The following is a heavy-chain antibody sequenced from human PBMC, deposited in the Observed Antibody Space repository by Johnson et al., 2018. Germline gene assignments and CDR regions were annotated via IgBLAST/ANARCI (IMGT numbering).Heavy chain of an antibody. CDR3: AIYGSGDAFEI. CDR1: GFTFSSYA. V-gene: IGHV3-74*02. D-gene: IGHD3-10*01. J-gene: IGHJ3*02. CDR2: INSDGSST. Sequence: VQLVESGGGVVQPGRSLRLSCAASGFTFSSYAMHWVRQAPGKGLVWVSRINSDGSSTSYADSVKGRFTISRDNAKNTLYLQMNRLRAEDTAVYYCAIYGSGDAFEIGGQGTMVTVSS.